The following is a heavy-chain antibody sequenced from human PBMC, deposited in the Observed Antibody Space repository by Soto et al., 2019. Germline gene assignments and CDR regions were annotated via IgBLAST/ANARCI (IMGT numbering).Heavy chain of an antibody. CDR1: GGIFSSYV. J-gene: IGHJ6*02. CDR2: IIPIFATV. V-gene: IGHV1-69*12. CDR3: RHYFYGMDV. Sequence: QVQLVQSGAEVKRPGSSVKVSCKASGGIFSSYVVTWVRQAPGQGLEWMGGIIPIFATVNYAQKFQGRVTITADESTSTAYMELSSLRSEDTAVYYCRHYFYGMDVWGQGTTVTVSS.